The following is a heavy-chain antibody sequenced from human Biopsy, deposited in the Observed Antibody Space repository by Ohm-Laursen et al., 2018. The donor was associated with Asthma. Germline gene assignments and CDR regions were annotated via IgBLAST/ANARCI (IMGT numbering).Heavy chain of an antibody. CDR1: GDSIASSSYY. D-gene: IGHD3-22*01. Sequence: SDTLSLTCPVSGDSIASSSYYWGWIRQPPGKGMEWIGSMYHSGSPYYHPSLKSRATISVDTSKNQLSLKMSSVTAADTAVYFCVRHQYSSSWSTFDYWGQGALVTVSS. V-gene: IGHV4-39*01. CDR2: MYHSGSP. CDR3: VRHQYSSSWSTFDY. J-gene: IGHJ4*02.